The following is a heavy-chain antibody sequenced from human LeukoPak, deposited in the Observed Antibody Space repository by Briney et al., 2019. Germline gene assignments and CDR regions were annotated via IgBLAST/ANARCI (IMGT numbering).Heavy chain of an antibody. CDR2: ISSSRSTI. D-gene: IGHD6-13*01. Sequence: PGGSLRLSCAASGFTISSYSMNWVRQAPGKGLERVSYISSSRSTIYYADSVKGRFTISRDNSKNTLYLQMNSLRAEDTAVYYCAKTKPDSSRFLAQLVRRSGSYYFDYWGQGTLVTVSS. CDR3: AKTKPDSSRFLAQLVRRSGSYYFDY. V-gene: IGHV3-48*01. J-gene: IGHJ4*02. CDR1: GFTISSYS.